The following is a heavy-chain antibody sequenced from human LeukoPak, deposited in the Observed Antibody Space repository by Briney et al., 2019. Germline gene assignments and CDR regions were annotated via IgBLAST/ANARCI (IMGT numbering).Heavy chain of an antibody. CDR1: GYTFTGYY. D-gene: IGHD6-19*01. CDR3: CGSSLAGSDGMDV. CDR2: INPNSGGT. V-gene: IGHV1-2*02. Sequence: ASVKVSCKASGYTFTGYYMHWVRQAPGQGLEWMGWINPNSGGTNYAQKFQGRVTMTRDTSISTAYMELSRLRPDDTAVYYCCGSSLAGSDGMDVWGQGTTVTVSS. J-gene: IGHJ6*02.